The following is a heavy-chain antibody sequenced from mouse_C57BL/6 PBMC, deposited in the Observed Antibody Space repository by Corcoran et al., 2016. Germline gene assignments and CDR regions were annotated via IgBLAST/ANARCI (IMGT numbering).Heavy chain of an antibody. CDR2: IYPGSGNT. Sequence: QVQLQQSGPELVKPGASVKISCKASGYSFTSYYIHWVQQRPGQGLEWIGWIYPGSGNTKYNEKFKGKATLTADTSSSTAYMQLSSLTSEDSAVYYCAREATGNYARDYWGQGTSVTVSS. J-gene: IGHJ4*01. CDR3: AREATGNYARDY. CDR1: GYSFTSYY. V-gene: IGHV1-66*01. D-gene: IGHD4-1*02.